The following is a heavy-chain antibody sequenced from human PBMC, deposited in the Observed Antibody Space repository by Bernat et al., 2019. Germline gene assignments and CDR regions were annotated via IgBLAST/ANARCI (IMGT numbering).Heavy chain of an antibody. CDR2: IIISGAST. Sequence: VQLVESGGGVVQPGRSLRLSCAASGFTFSSYAMSWVRQAPGKGLEWVSGIIISGASTYYADSVKGRFTISRDNSKNTVFLQMNSLRAEDTAVYYCAKDYGDYAGNFDYWGQGTLVTVSS. CDR3: AKDYGDYAGNFDY. J-gene: IGHJ4*02. CDR1: GFTFSSYA. D-gene: IGHD4-17*01. V-gene: IGHV3-23*04.